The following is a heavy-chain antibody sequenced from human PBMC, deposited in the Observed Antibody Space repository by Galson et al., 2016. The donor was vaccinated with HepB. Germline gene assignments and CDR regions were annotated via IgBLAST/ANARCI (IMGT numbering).Heavy chain of an antibody. D-gene: IGHD3-22*01. Sequence: SVKVSCKASGGTFSSYATSWVRQAPGQGLEWMGGIIPIFPTANYAQKFRGRVTITADKSTSTAYLELSSLRSEDTAMYYCARNLRDYYHSSGYFDAFDIWGQGTMVTVSS. CDR3: ARNLRDYYHSSGYFDAFDI. CDR1: GGTFSSYA. J-gene: IGHJ3*02. CDR2: IIPIFPTA. V-gene: IGHV1-69*06.